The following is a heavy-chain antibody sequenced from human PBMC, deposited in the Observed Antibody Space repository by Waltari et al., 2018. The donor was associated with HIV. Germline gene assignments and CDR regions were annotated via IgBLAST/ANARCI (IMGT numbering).Heavy chain of an antibody. D-gene: IGHD5-12*01. CDR3: ASAGRDGYNIDYYGMDV. J-gene: IGHJ6*02. CDR2: NKREGGRT. V-gene: IGHV3-74*01. CDR1: GFTFSSYC. Sequence: EVQLVESGGGLVQPGGSLRLSCAASGFTFSSYCMHWLRQPPGTGLVWVERNKREGGRTRWGGTGKGRCTIWRDKAKNTVYLQMNSLRAEDTAVYYCASAGRDGYNIDYYGMDVWGQGTTVTVAS.